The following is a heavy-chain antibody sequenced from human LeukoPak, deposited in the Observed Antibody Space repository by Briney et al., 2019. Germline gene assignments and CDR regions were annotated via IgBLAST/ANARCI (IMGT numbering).Heavy chain of an antibody. J-gene: IGHJ6*04. D-gene: IGHD3-10*01. CDR1: GYTFTSYG. CDR3: AREAATYYYGSGSQPPPHEDLDV. CDR2: ISAYNGNT. V-gene: IGHV1-18*01. Sequence: ASVKVSCKASGYTFTSYGISWVRQAPGQGLEWMGWISAYNGNTNYAQKLQGRVTMTTDTSTSTAYMELRSLRSDDTAVYYCAREAATYYYGSGSQPPPHEDLDVWGKGTTVTVSS.